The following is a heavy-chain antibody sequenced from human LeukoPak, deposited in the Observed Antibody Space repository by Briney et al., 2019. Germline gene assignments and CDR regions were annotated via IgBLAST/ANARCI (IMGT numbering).Heavy chain of an antibody. J-gene: IGHJ4*02. CDR3: VRGCGRASCPYYFDF. D-gene: IGHD2-21*01. V-gene: IGHV3-7*03. Sequence: PGGSLRLSCAASGITFSNYWMSWVRQAPGKGLEWVATIRQDGSEKHYVDSVEGRFTVSRDNAENSLHLQMSNLRAEDTAIYYCVRGCGRASCPYYFDFWGQGALVTVFS. CDR2: IRQDGSEK. CDR1: GITFSNYW.